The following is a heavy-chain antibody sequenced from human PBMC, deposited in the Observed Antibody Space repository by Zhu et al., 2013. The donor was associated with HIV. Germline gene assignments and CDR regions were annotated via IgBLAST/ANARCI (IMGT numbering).Heavy chain of an antibody. D-gene: IGHD5-12*01. J-gene: IGHJ6*03. CDR2: INPNSGGI. CDR1: GYTFTAYY. Sequence: QVQLEQSGAEVKKPGASVKVSCKASGYTFTAYYVHWVRQAPGQGLEWMGWINPNSGGIKYAQKFQGRVTMTRDTSITTAYMELSSLTSDDTAVYYCARDRVIYSLYYYNDVWGTGTTVTVAS. V-gene: IGHV1-2*02. CDR3: ARDRVIYSLYYYNDV.